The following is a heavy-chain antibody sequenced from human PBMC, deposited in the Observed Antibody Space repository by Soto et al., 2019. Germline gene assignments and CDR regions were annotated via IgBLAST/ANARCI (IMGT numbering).Heavy chain of an antibody. CDR2: ISYDGSNK. CDR3: ARDIVVVVAAPTVGAFDI. Sequence: GGSLRLSCAASGFTFSSYAMHWVRQAPGKGLEWVAVISYDGSNKYYADSVKGRFTISRDNSKNTLYLQMNSLRAEDTAVYYCARDIVVVVAAPTVGAFDIWGQGTMVTVSS. J-gene: IGHJ3*02. D-gene: IGHD2-15*01. V-gene: IGHV3-30-3*01. CDR1: GFTFSSYA.